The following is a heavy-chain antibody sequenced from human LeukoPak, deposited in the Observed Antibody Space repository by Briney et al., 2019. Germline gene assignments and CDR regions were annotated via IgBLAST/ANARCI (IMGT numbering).Heavy chain of an antibody. CDR2: IYYSGST. D-gene: IGHD3-22*01. CDR3: ARVPSHYYDSSGYYYGWYFDL. J-gene: IGHJ2*01. V-gene: IGHV4-39*01. Sequence: SETLSLTCTVSGGSISSSSYYWGWIRQPPGKGLEWIGSIYYSGSTYCNPSLKSRVTISVDTSKNQFSLKLSSVTAADTAVYYCARVPSHYYDSSGYYYGWYFDLWGRGTLVTVSS. CDR1: GGSISSSSYY.